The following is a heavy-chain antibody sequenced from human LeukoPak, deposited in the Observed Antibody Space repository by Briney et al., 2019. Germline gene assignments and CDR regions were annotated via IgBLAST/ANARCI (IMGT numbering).Heavy chain of an antibody. J-gene: IGHJ5*02. CDR1: GGSISSSSYY. Sequence: SETLSLTCTVSGGSISSSSYYWGWIRQPPGKGLEWIGSIYYSGSTYYNPSLKSRVTISVDTSKNQFSLKLSSVTAADTAVYYCAREFTYYYDSSGHGFDPWGQGTLVTVSS. D-gene: IGHD3-22*01. CDR2: IYYSGST. V-gene: IGHV4-39*07. CDR3: AREFTYYYDSSGHGFDP.